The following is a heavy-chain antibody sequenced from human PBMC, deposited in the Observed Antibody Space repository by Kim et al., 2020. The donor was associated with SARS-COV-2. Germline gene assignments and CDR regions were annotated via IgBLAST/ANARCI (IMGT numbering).Heavy chain of an antibody. CDR2: ISYDGSNK. CDR3: ARDGPKVYYGSGSSAMDV. J-gene: IGHJ6*02. Sequence: GGSLRLSCAASGFTFSSYGMHWVRQAPGKGLEWVAVISYDGSNKYYADSVKGRFTISRDNSKNTLYLQMNSLRAEDTAVYYCARDGPKVYYGSGSSAMDVWGQGTTVTVSS. D-gene: IGHD3-10*01. CDR1: GFTFSSYG. V-gene: IGHV3-33*05.